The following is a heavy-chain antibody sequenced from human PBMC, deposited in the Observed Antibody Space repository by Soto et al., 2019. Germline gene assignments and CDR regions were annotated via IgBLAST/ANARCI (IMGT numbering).Heavy chain of an antibody. D-gene: IGHD1-1*01. CDR1: GYSFTSYW. J-gene: IGHJ6*02. V-gene: IGHV5-10-1*01. CDR3: ARHWPGTPLLYYYYGMDV. Sequence: GESLNISRNGSGYSFTSYWISWVRQMPGKGLEWMGSIDPGYSYTNSGPSFQGHVTISADKSISTAYLQWSSLKASDTAMYYCARHWPGTPLLYYYYGMDVWGQGTTVTVSS. CDR2: IDPGYSYT.